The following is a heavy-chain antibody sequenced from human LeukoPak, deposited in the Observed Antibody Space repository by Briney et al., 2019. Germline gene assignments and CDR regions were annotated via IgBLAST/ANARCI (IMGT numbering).Heavy chain of an antibody. V-gene: IGHV1-18*01. CDR3: ARDSSSWYIGPQYFQH. CDR1: GDSFSNYG. D-gene: IGHD6-13*01. J-gene: IGHJ1*01. Sequence: ASVKVSCKASGDSFSNYGFAWVRQAPGQGLEWMGWISADSGDRYYTQNFQHRVTMTTDTSTSTAYMELRSLRSDDTAVYYCARDSSSWYIGPQYFQHWGQGTLVTVSS. CDR2: ISADSGDR.